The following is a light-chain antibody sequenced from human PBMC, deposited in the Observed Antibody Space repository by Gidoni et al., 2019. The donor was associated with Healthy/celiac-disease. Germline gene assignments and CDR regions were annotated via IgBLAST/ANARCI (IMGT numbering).Light chain of an antibody. CDR2: DAS. V-gene: IGKV3-11*01. Sequence: PGDSATLSCRASQSVSSYLAWYQQKPGQAPRLLIDDASNRATGIPARCSGSGSGTDFTLTISSLAPEEFAVYYCQQRSNWPTFGQGTKVEIK. CDR1: QSVSSY. CDR3: QQRSNWPT. J-gene: IGKJ1*01.